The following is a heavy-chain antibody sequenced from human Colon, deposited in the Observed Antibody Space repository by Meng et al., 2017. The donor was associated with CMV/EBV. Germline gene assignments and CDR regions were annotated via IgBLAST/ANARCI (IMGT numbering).Heavy chain of an antibody. CDR1: GDSFSIGDPF. D-gene: IGHD5-24*01. J-gene: IGHJ4*02. Sequence: CTVSGDSFSIGDPFLTCIRPFPWHGMGWIACIHSSGSIRYNPSLQSRGTISFATSKSQFSLNVTSVSPADTAVYFCARGRDPYKVRLWGQGTLVTVSS. V-gene: IGHV4-31*02. CDR2: IHSSGSI. CDR3: ARGRDPYKVRL.